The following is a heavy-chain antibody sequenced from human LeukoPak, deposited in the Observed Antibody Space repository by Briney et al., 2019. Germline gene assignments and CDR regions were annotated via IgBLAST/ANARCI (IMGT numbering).Heavy chain of an antibody. CDR2: ISGSGDNT. V-gene: IGHV3-23*01. D-gene: IGHD3-16*01. CDR1: GFTFSNYA. CDR3: ARGLYASIC. Sequence: GGSLRLSCAASGFTFSNYAMTWVRQAPGKGLEWVSVISGSGDNTYYADSVKGRFTISRDNAKNTVFLQMNSLRAEDTAEYYCARGLYASICWSQGTLVTVSS. J-gene: IGHJ4*02.